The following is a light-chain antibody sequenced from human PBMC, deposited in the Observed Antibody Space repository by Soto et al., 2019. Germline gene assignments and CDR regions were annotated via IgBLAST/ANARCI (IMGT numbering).Light chain of an antibody. CDR3: AAWDDSLSGRGV. CDR2: RNN. V-gene: IGLV1-47*01. J-gene: IGLJ1*01. Sequence: QSVLTQPPSASGTPGQRVTISCSGSSSNIGSNYVYWYQQLPGTAPNLLIYRNNQRPSGVPDRFSGSKSVTSASLAISGLRSEDEADYYCAAWDDSLSGRGVFGTGTKLTVL. CDR1: SSNIGSNY.